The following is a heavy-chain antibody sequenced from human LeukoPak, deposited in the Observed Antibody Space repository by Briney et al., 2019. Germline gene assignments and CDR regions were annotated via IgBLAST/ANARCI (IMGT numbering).Heavy chain of an antibody. V-gene: IGHV4-59*08. CDR1: GGSISSYY. D-gene: IGHD6-6*01. CDR2: IYYSGST. CDR3: ARLSRTAPFDY. J-gene: IGHJ4*02. Sequence: PSETLSLTCTVSGGSISSYYWSWIRQPPGKGLEWIGYIYYSGSTNYNPSLKSRVTISVDTSKNQCSLKLSSVTAADTAVYYCARLSRTAPFDYWGQGTLVTVSS.